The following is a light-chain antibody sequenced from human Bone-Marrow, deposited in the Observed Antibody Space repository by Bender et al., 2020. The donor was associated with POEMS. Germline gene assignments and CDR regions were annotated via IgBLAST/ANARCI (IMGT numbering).Light chain of an antibody. CDR2: KDS. Sequence: SSELTQPPSVSVSPGQTARITCSGDALPKQYACWYQQKPGQAPILVIYKDSERPSGIPERFSGSKSGNTASLTISGLQAEDEADYYCCSYAGSVLVLGGGTKVTVL. J-gene: IGLJ2*01. V-gene: IGLV3-25*02. CDR1: ALPKQY. CDR3: CSYAGSVLV.